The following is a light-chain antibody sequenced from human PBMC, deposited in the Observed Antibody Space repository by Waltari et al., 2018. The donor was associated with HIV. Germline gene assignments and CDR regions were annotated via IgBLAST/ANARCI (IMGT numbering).Light chain of an antibody. CDR2: EVS. CDR3: SSYTSRSTYV. Sequence: QSALTQPASVSGSPGQSITISCTGTISDVGGYNYVSWYQQYPGRAPTLIIYEVSNRPSGISNRFSGSKSGNTASLTISGLQAEDEADYYCSSYTSRSTYVFGIGTKVTVL. V-gene: IGLV2-14*01. CDR1: ISDVGGYNY. J-gene: IGLJ1*01.